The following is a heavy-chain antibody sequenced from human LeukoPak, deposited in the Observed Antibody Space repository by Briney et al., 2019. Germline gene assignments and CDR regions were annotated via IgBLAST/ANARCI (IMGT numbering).Heavy chain of an antibody. CDR2: ISGSGGST. J-gene: IGHJ4*02. V-gene: IGHV3-23*01. D-gene: IGHD5-24*01. Sequence: QPGGSLRLSCAASGFTFSSYAMSCVRQAPGKGLEWVSAISGSGGSTYYADSVKGRFTISRDNSKNTLYLQMNSLRAEDTAVYYCAAQRWLQLPFDYWGQGTLVTVSS. CDR3: AAQRWLQLPFDY. CDR1: GFTFSSYA.